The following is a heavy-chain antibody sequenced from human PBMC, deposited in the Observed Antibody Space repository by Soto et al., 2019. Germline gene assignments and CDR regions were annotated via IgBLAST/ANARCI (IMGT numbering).Heavy chain of an antibody. J-gene: IGHJ4*02. CDR2: ISYDGSNK. V-gene: IGHV3-30-3*01. D-gene: IGHD6-19*01. Sequence: QVQLVESGGGVVQPGRSLRLSCAASGFTFSSYAMHWVRQAPGKGLEWVAVISYDGSNKYYADSVKGRFTISRDNSKNTLYLQMNSLRAEDTAVYYCARDQKAVEFDYWGQGTLVTVSS. CDR1: GFTFSSYA. CDR3: ARDQKAVEFDY.